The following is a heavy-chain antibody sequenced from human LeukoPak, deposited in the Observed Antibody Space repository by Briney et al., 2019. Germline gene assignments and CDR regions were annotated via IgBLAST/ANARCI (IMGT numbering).Heavy chain of an antibody. Sequence: GGSLRLSCVASGFIFRSYGMNWVRQAPGKGLEWVSGIYTNGRTRYADSVNGRFTISRDNSKNTLFLQMHSLRVEDTAVYYCAHLVWEYVGGLDVWGQGTTVTVSS. V-gene: IGHV3-23*05. D-gene: IGHD1-26*01. J-gene: IGHJ6*02. CDR3: AHLVWEYVGGLDV. CDR1: GFIFRSYG. CDR2: IYTNGRT.